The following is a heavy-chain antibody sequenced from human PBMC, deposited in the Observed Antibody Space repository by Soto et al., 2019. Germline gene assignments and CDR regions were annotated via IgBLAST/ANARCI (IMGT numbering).Heavy chain of an antibody. CDR2: TYYRSKWYN. V-gene: IGHV6-1*01. J-gene: IGHJ3*01. CDR3: ATDQSNNKGQTWLAP. CDR1: GDSVSSNSAS. D-gene: IGHD3-22*01. Sequence: SQTLSLTCAISGDSVSSNSASWNWIRQSPSRGLEWLGRTYYRSKWYNDYAVSVKSRITITPDTSKNQFCLQLNSVTPEETAQYYRATDQSNNKGQTWLAPWSLGTMATL.